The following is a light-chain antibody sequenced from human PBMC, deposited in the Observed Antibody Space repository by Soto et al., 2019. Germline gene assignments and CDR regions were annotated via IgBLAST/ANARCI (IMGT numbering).Light chain of an antibody. Sequence: QSVLTQPASVSGSPGQSITISCTGTSSDVGGYNFVSWYQQHPGKAPKVIIFEATNRPSGVSDRFSGSKAGITASLTISGLQADDEGEYFCISYKTDDTFVFGTGTKLTVL. V-gene: IGLV2-14*01. CDR1: SSDVGGYNF. CDR2: EAT. J-gene: IGLJ1*01. CDR3: ISYKTDDTFV.